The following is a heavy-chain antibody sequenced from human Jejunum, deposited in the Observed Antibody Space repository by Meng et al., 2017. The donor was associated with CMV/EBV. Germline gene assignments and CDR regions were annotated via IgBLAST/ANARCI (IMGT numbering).Heavy chain of an antibody. CDR3: APPDPFFGGGSCFSLGYYYGVDV. V-gene: IGHV1-8*01. D-gene: IGHD2-15*01. CDR2: MRPNTGKT. J-gene: IGHJ6*02. Sequence: TCLPPAPRPGLEWMGWMRPNTGKTGYSQNFQGRFTMTWNTSMYTAYMELSHLTSDDTSIYYCAPPDPFFGGGSCFSLGYYYGVDVWGQGTSVTVSS.